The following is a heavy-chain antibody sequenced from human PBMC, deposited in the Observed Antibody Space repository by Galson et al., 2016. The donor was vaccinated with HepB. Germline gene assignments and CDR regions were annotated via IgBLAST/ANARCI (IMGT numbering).Heavy chain of an antibody. J-gene: IGHJ3*01. V-gene: IGHV1-46*01. Sequence: SVKVSCKASGYTFITHYMHWVRQAPGQGPEWLGVIDPAGNGNTIYAPKFQGRVTLTRDTPTTTVFMELSGLRSDDTAVYYCARVGVHRGVVTPLTALDVWGQGTMGTVSS. CDR3: ARVGVHRGVVTPLTALDV. D-gene: IGHD3-22*01. CDR1: GYTFITHY. CDR2: IDPAGNGNT.